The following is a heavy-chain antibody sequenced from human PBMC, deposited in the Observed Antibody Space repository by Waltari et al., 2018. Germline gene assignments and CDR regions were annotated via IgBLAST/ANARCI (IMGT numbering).Heavy chain of an antibody. CDR2: IVPDGSRN. D-gene: IGHD6-19*01. CDR3: ARGDSSGWLFDY. CDR1: GFRFSPNW. J-gene: IGHJ4*02. Sequence: EVQLVESGGGWVQPGGSLRLSCAASGFRFSPNWMGWVRQAPGKGLEWVANIVPDGSRNNYVDSVKGRFTISRDNAKNSLSLQMNSLGVEDTAVYYCARGDSSGWLFDYWGQGTLVTVSS. V-gene: IGHV3-7*01.